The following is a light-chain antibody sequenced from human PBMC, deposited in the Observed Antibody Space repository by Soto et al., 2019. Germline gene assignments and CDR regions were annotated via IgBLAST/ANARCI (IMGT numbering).Light chain of an antibody. CDR3: QQRSNWTPVT. Sequence: EIVLTQSPSTLSLSPGERATLSCRASQSISSYLAWYQQKPGQPPRLLIHDASNRATGIPARFSGSGSGTDFTLTISSLEPEDFAVYYCQQRSNWTPVTFGPGTKVDLK. J-gene: IGKJ3*01. V-gene: IGKV3-11*01. CDR1: QSISSY. CDR2: DAS.